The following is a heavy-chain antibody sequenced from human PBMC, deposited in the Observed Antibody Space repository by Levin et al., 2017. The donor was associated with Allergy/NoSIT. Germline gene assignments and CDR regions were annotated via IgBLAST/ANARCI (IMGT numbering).Heavy chain of an antibody. V-gene: IGHV3-49*03. J-gene: IGHJ5*02. Sequence: GGSLRLSCTASGFTFGDYAMSWFRQAPGKGLEWVGFIRSKAYGGTTEYAASVKGRFTISRDDSKSIAYLQMNSLKTEDTAVYYCTRVLGVVVVPAAIEWFDPWGQGTLVTVSS. D-gene: IGHD2-2*02. CDR2: IRSKAYGGTT. CDR3: TRVLGVVVVPAAIEWFDP. CDR1: GFTFGDYA.